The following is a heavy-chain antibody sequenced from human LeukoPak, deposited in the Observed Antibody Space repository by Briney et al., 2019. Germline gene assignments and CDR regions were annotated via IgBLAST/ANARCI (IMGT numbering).Heavy chain of an antibody. D-gene: IGHD3-22*01. V-gene: IGHV3-30*18. CDR3: AKDLSYYDSSGYYPGY. CDR2: ISYDGSNK. CDR1: GFTFSSYG. Sequence: GGSLRLSCAASGFTFSSYGMHWARQAPGKGLEWVAVISYDGSNKYYADSVKGRFTISRDNSKNTLYLQMSSLRAEDTAVYYCAKDLSYYDSSGYYPGYWGQGTLVTVSS. J-gene: IGHJ4*02.